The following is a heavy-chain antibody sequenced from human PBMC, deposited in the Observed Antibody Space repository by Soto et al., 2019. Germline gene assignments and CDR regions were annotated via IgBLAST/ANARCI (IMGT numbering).Heavy chain of an antibody. D-gene: IGHD3-16*01. CDR3: AKVRGIVETHDWGTGRNNWFDP. CDR2: ISGSGGST. J-gene: IGHJ5*02. CDR1: GFTFSSYA. V-gene: IGHV3-23*01. Sequence: GSLRLSFAASGFTFSSYAISWVRQAPGKGLEWVSAISGSGGSTCYADSVKGRFTISIDNSKNTLYLQMNRLRAEDTAVYYCAKVRGIVETHDWGTGRNNWFDPWGQGTLVTVSS.